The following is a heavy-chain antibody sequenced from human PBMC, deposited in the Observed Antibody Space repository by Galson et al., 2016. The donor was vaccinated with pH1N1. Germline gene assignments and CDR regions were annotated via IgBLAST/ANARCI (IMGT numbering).Heavy chain of an antibody. CDR3: ARVTPHYGAGSYLDS. D-gene: IGHD3-10*01. V-gene: IGHV1-69*02. Sequence: SVKVSCKASGGTFSSHTITWVRQAGAQGLEWMGRIVPMLGLTDYAQKLQGRVTITADMFASTVYMELSSLTPEDTAVYYCARVTPHYGAGSYLDSWGQGTLVTVSS. CDR1: GGTFSSHT. J-gene: IGHJ5*01. CDR2: IVPMLGLT.